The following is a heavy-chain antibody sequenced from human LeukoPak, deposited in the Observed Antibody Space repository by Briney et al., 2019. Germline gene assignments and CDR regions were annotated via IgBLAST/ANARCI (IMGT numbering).Heavy chain of an antibody. J-gene: IGHJ4*02. CDR3: ARLGYYDSSGYSDY. Sequence: GESLKISCKGSGYSFTNYWIGWVRQMPGKGLEWMGIIHPGDSDTNYSPSFQGRVTISADKSISTAYLQWSSLKASDTAMYYCARLGYYDSSGYSDYWGQGTLVTVSS. D-gene: IGHD3-22*01. V-gene: IGHV5-51*01. CDR2: IHPGDSDT. CDR1: GYSFTNYW.